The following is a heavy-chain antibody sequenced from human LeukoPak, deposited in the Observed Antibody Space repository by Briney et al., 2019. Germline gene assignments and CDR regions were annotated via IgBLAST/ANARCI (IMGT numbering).Heavy chain of an antibody. CDR1: GYTFTGYY. J-gene: IGHJ3*02. D-gene: IGHD1-26*01. V-gene: IGHV1-2*02. Sequence: SVKVSCKASGYTFTGYYMHWVRQAPGQGLEWIGWLNPNSGGTNYAQKFQGRVTMTRDTSISTAYMELSRLRSDDTAVYYCARDGAELVQTWDAFDIWGQGTMVTVSS. CDR3: ARDGAELVQTWDAFDI. CDR2: LNPNSGGT.